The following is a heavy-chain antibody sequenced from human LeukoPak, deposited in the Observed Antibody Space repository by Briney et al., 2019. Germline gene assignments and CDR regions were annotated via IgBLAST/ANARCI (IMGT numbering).Heavy chain of an antibody. CDR3: AADPYSGSYYGYYGMDV. Sequence: ASVKVSCKASGGTFSSYAISWVRQAPGQGLEWMGGIIPIFGTANYAQKFQGRVTITTDESMSTAYMELSSLRSEDTAVYYCAADPYSGSYYGYYGMDVWGQGTTVTVSS. J-gene: IGHJ6*02. CDR1: GGTFSSYA. D-gene: IGHD1-26*01. CDR2: IIPIFGTA. V-gene: IGHV1-69*05.